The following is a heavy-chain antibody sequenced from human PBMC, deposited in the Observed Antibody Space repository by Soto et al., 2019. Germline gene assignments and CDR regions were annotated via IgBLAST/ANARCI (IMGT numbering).Heavy chain of an antibody. V-gene: IGHV1-69*01. CDR1: GGTFSRHA. CDR3: ARAAIHGSSWYFGFDP. Sequence: QVQLVQSGSEVKMPGSSVQVSCKTSGGTFSRHAINWVRQAPGQGLEWMGGIIPLIGTTNYAQKCKGRVTLSSAESPSTAYMELSSLTSEDAALYYCARAAIHGSSWYFGFDPWGQGTLVTVSS. D-gene: IGHD6-13*01. J-gene: IGHJ5*02. CDR2: IIPLIGTT.